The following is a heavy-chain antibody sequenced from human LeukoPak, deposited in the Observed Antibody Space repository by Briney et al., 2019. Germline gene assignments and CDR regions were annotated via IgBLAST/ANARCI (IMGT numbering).Heavy chain of an antibody. D-gene: IGHD6-19*01. Sequence: SGTLSLTCAVSGGSISSSNWWSWVRQPPGKGLEWIGEIYHSGSTNYNPSLKSRVTISVDKSKNQFSLKLSSVTAADTAVYYCARDSVAVADRDWYFDLWGRGTLVTVSS. V-gene: IGHV4-4*02. CDR3: ARDSVAVADRDWYFDL. CDR1: GGSISSSNW. J-gene: IGHJ2*01. CDR2: IYHSGST.